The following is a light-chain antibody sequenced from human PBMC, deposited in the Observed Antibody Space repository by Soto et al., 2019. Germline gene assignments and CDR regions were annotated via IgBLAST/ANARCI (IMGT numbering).Light chain of an antibody. V-gene: IGKV1-33*01. Sequence: DIQMTQSPSSLSASVGDRVTITCQASQDITNYLNWYQQRPGKAPKLLIYDASILETGVPSRFSGSGAGTHFTFTITSLHPEDVATYYCQQDRNLLFTFGGGTRVEIK. CDR2: DAS. J-gene: IGKJ4*01. CDR1: QDITNY. CDR3: QQDRNLLFT.